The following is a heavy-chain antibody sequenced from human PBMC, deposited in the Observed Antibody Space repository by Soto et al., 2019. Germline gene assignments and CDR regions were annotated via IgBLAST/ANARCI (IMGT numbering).Heavy chain of an antibody. Sequence: GGSLRLSCAASGFTFSSYAMSWVRQAPGKGLEWVSAISGSGGSTYYADSVKGRFTISRDNSKNTLCLQMNSLRAEDTAVYYCAKHFGEWLLYRDWFDPWGQGTLVTVSS. CDR1: GFTFSSYA. J-gene: IGHJ5*02. CDR2: ISGSGGST. V-gene: IGHV3-23*01. CDR3: AKHFGEWLLYRDWFDP. D-gene: IGHD3-3*01.